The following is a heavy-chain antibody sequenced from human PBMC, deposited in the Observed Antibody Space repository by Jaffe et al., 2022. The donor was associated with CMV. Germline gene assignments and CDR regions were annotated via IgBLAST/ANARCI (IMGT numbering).Heavy chain of an antibody. Sequence: QVQLVESGGGVVQPGRSLRLSCATSGFSFSGYGMHWVRQAPGKGLEWVALIWYDGSNKYYADSVKGRFTISRDNSKNTLYLQMNSLRAEDTAVYYCTRACWGGGRCDPWFDYWGQGTLVTVSS. CDR3: TRACWGGGRCDPWFDY. CDR2: IWYDGSNK. D-gene: IGHD2-15*01. V-gene: IGHV3-33*08. CDR1: GFSFSGYG. J-gene: IGHJ4*02.